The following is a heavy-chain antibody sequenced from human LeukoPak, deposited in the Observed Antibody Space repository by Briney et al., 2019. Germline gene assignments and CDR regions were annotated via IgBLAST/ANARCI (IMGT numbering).Heavy chain of an antibody. D-gene: IGHD3-10*01. CDR2: ASYSEST. J-gene: IGHJ1*01. CDR3: AGPSGHPAEFQH. V-gene: IGHV4-39*01. Sequence: SETLSLTCTVSGGSITSNSYYWAWIRQPPGKGLEWIGSASYSESTYYNPSLHSRVTISVDTSKNQFSLKLTSVTAADTAVYYCAGPSGHPAEFQHWGPGTLVTVSS. CDR1: GGSITSNSYY.